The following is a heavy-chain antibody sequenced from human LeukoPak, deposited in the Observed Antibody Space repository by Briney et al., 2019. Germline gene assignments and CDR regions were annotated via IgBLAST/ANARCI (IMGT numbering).Heavy chain of an antibody. CDR1: RYSFRRNG. V-gene: IGHV1-18*01. CDR3: ARDVNYAFDY. J-gene: IGHJ4*02. CDR2: ISANSGNT. Sequence: ASVKVSCKSSRYSFRRNGISWVRQAPRQGLEWMAWISANSGNTNYAQNFQDRVTLTTDTSTSTAYMELRSLRSDDTAVYYCARDVNYAFDYWGQGTLVTVSS. D-gene: IGHD3-16*01.